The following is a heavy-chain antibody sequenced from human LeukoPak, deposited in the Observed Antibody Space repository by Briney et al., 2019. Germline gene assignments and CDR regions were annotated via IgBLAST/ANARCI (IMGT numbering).Heavy chain of an antibody. CDR3: AKSRRDSSGYLNYFDY. D-gene: IGHD3-22*01. CDR2: ISGRSGST. Sequence: GGSLRLSCAASGFTFSSYAMTWVRQAPGKGLEWVSVISGRSGSTYYADPVKGRFTISRDNSKNTLYLQMNSLRAEDTAVYYCAKSRRDSSGYLNYFDYWGQGTLVTVSS. CDR1: GFTFSSYA. J-gene: IGHJ4*02. V-gene: IGHV3-23*01.